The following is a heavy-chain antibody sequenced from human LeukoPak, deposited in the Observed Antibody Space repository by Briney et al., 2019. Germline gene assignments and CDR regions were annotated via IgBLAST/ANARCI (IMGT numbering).Heavy chain of an antibody. CDR2: IIPIFGTA. CDR1: GGTFSSYA. Sequence: ASVKVSCKASGGTFSSYAISWVRQAPGQGLEWMGGIIPIFGTANYAQKFQGRVTITADESTSTAYMELSSLRSEDTAVYYCARSTSLLRYFDWSFDYWGQGTLVTVSS. V-gene: IGHV1-69*13. J-gene: IGHJ4*02. D-gene: IGHD3-9*01. CDR3: ARSTSLLRYFDWSFDY.